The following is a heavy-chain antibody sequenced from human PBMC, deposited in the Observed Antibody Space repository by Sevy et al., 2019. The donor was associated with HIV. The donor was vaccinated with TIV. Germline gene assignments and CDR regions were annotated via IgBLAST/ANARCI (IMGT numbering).Heavy chain of an antibody. CDR2: ISYDGSNK. CDR1: GFTFSSYA. D-gene: IGHD1-26*01. CDR3: ARDGGGSYSTSYYYYGMDV. J-gene: IGHJ6*02. V-gene: IGHV3-30-3*01. Sequence: GGSLRLSCAASGFTFSSYAMHWVRQAPGKGLEWVAVISYDGSNKYYADSVKGRFTISRDNSKNTLYLQMNSLRAEDKSLYYCARDGGGSYSTSYYYYGMDVWGQGTTVTVSS.